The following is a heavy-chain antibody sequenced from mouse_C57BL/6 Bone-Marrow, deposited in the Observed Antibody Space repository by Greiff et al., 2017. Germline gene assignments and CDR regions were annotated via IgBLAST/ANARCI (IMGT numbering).Heavy chain of an antibody. J-gene: IGHJ1*03. Sequence: DVKLQESGAELVRPGSSVKMSCKTSGYTFTSYGINWVKQRPGQGLEWIGYIYIGNGYTEYNEKFKGKATLTSDKSSSTTYMQLISLTSEDSAIYFCARSNGTDPGYFDVWGTGTTVTVSS. V-gene: IGHV1-58*01. CDR1: GYTFTSYG. CDR3: ARSNGTDPGYFDV. D-gene: IGHD1-1*01. CDR2: IYIGNGYT.